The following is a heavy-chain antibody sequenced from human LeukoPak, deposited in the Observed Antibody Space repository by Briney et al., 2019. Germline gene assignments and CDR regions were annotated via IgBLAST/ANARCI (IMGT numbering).Heavy chain of an antibody. J-gene: IGHJ6*03. CDR1: GESISGFY. V-gene: IGHV4-59*01. CDR3: ARDPVAGTYYYMDV. CDR2: IYYSGST. D-gene: IGHD6-19*01. Sequence: SETLSLTCTVSGESISGFYWTWIRQPPGKGLEWIGYIYYSGSTNYNPSLKSRVTISVDTSKNQFSLKLSSVTAADTAVYYCARDPVAGTYYYMDVWGKGTTVTVSS.